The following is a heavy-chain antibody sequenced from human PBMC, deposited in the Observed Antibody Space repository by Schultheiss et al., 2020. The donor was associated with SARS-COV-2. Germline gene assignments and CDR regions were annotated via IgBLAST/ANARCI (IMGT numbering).Heavy chain of an antibody. J-gene: IGHJ6*02. CDR1: GFTFSSYS. CDR3: AREEAARHYYYYGMDV. Sequence: GESLKISCAASGFTFSSYSMNWVRQAPGKGLEWVSSISSSSSYIYYADSVKGRFTISRDNAKNSLYLQMNSLRAEDTAVYYCAREEAARHYYYYGMDVWGQGTTVTVSS. V-gene: IGHV3-21*01. D-gene: IGHD6-6*01. CDR2: ISSSSSYI.